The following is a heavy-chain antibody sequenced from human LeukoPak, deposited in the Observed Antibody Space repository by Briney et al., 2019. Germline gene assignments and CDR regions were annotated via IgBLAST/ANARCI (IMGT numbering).Heavy chain of an antibody. J-gene: IGHJ4*02. CDR3: AKGGNWNPSQY. D-gene: IGHD1-1*01. CDR1: GFTFSSYG. V-gene: IGHV3-30*12. CDR2: ISYDGSNK. Sequence: GGSLRLSCAASGFTFSSYGMHWVRQAPGKGLEWVAVISYDGSNKYYADSVKGRFTISRDNSKNTLYLQMHSLRAEDTAIYYCAKGGNWNPSQYWGQGTLVTVSS.